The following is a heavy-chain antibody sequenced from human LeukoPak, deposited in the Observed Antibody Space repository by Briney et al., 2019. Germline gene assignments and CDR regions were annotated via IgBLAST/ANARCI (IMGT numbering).Heavy chain of an antibody. D-gene: IGHD6-19*01. CDR2: ISSNGGST. V-gene: IGHV3-64D*06. CDR1: GFTFSTYA. J-gene: IGHJ4*02. Sequence: GGSLRLSCSASGFTFSTYAMHWVRQAPGKGLEYVSAISSNGGSTYFADSVKARFSISRDNSKNTLDLQMSSLRAEDTAVYYCVKVSSSGWHERDYFDYWGQGTLVTVSS. CDR3: VKVSSSGWHERDYFDY.